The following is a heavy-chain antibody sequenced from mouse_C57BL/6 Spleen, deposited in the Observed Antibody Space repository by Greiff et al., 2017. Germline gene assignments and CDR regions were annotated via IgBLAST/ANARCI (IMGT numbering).Heavy chain of an antibody. J-gene: IGHJ4*01. CDR1: GYAFSSYW. Sequence: QVQLQQSGAELVKPGASVKISCKASGYAFSSYWMNWVKQRPGKGLEWIGQIYPGDGDTNYNGKFKGKATLTADKSSSTAYMQLSSLTSEDSAVYFCAPTVVATDARDYWGQGTSVTVSS. D-gene: IGHD1-1*01. CDR2: IYPGDGDT. CDR3: APTVVATDARDY. V-gene: IGHV1-80*01.